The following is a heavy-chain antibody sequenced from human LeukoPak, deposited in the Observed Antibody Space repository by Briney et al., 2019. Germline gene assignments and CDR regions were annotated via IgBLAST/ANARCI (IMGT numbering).Heavy chain of an antibody. CDR3: ARDYCSSTSCLFDY. CDR1: GYTFTGYH. CDR2: INPNSGDT. D-gene: IGHD2-2*01. Sequence: GASVNVSCKASGYTFTGYHMHCERQAPGQGLEWMGGINPNSGDTNYAQKFQGRVTMTRDTSISTAYVELSRLRSDDTAVYYCARDYCSSTSCLFDYWGQGTLVTVSS. J-gene: IGHJ4*02. V-gene: IGHV1-2*02.